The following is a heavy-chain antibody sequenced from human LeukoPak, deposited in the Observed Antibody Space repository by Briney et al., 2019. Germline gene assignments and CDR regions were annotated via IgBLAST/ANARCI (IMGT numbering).Heavy chain of an antibody. Sequence: SETLSLTCTVSGGSISSHYWSWIRQPPGKGLEWIGYIYYSGSTNYNPSLKSRVTISVDTSKNQFSLKLSSVTAADTAVYYCARERFGYSDYWGQGTLVNVSS. CDR2: IYYSGST. D-gene: IGHD2-21*01. CDR1: GGSISSHY. CDR3: ARERFGYSDY. V-gene: IGHV4-59*11. J-gene: IGHJ4*02.